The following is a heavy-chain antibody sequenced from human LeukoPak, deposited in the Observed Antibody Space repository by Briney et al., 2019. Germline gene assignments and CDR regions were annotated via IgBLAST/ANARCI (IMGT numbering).Heavy chain of an antibody. CDR1: GFTFSSYW. CDR3: ARPIGGGPQDFDY. Sequence: PGGSLRLSCAASGFTFSSYWMHWVRQAPGKGLVWVSRINTDGSSTSYADSVKGRFTISRDNAKNTLYLQMNSLRAEDTAVYYCARPIGGGPQDFDYWGQGTLVTVSA. CDR2: INTDGSST. J-gene: IGHJ4*02. V-gene: IGHV3-74*01.